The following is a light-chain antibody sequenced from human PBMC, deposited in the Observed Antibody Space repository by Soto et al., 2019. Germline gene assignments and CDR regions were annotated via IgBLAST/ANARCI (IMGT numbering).Light chain of an antibody. J-gene: IGKJ1*01. CDR3: QQYNRYSWT. V-gene: IGKV1-5*01. CDR2: DAS. CDR1: QSISSW. Sequence: DIQITQSPSSLSASVGDRVTLTCRASQSISSWLAWYQQKPGKAPKLLIYDASSLESGVPSRFSGSGSGTEFTLTISSLQPDDFATYYCQQYNRYSWTFGQGTKVDIK.